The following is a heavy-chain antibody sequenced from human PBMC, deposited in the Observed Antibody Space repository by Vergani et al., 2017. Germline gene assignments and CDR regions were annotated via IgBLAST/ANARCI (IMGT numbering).Heavy chain of an antibody. V-gene: IGHV3-33*01. CDR1: GFTFSSYG. D-gene: IGHD3-22*01. Sequence: QVQLVESGGGVVQPGRSLRLSCAASGFTFSSYGMHWVRQAPGKGLEWVAVIWYDGSNKYYADSVKGRFTISRDNSKNTLYVQMNSLRAEDTAVYYCASLGTYYYDSSGQIDYWGQGTLVTVSS. J-gene: IGHJ4*02. CDR3: ASLGTYYYDSSGQIDY. CDR2: IWYDGSNK.